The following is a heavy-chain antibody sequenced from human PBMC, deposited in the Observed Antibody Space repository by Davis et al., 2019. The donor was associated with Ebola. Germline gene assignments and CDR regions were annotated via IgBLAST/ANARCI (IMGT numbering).Heavy chain of an antibody. V-gene: IGHV3-23*01. CDR3: AKCLPYYDILTGYYSYYYGMDV. J-gene: IGHJ6*02. CDR2: ISGSGGST. D-gene: IGHD3-9*01. Sequence: GESLKISCAASGFTFSSYAMSWVRQAPGKGLEWVSAISGSGGSTYYADSVKGRFTISRDNSKNTLYLQMNSLRAEDTAVYYCAKCLPYYDILTGYYSYYYGMDVWGQGTTVSVSS. CDR1: GFTFSSYA.